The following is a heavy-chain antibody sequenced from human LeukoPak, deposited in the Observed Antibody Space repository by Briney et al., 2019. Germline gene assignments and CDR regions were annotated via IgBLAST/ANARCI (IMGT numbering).Heavy chain of an antibody. Sequence: GGSLRLSCAASGFTFSNAWMSWVRQAPGEGLEWVGRIESKTEGGTTDYAAPVKGRFTISRDDSKNTLYPQMNSLKSEDTAVYYCTSDLDPGDYWGQGTLVTVSS. V-gene: IGHV3-15*04. J-gene: IGHJ4*02. CDR2: IESKTEGGTT. CDR1: GFTFSNAW. D-gene: IGHD1-1*01. CDR3: TSDLDPGDY.